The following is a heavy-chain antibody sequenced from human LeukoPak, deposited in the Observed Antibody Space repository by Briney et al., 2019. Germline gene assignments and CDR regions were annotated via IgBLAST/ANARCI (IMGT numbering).Heavy chain of an antibody. CDR1: GFTFSSYS. J-gene: IGHJ6*02. Sequence: GGSLRLSCAASGFTFSSYSMNWVRQAPGKGLEWVSVIYSGGSTYYADSVKGRFTISRHNSKNTLYLQMNSLRAEDTAVYYCARDRPLLWFGELWGMDVWGQGTTVTVSS. CDR2: IYSGGST. V-gene: IGHV3-53*04. D-gene: IGHD3-10*01. CDR3: ARDRPLLWFGELWGMDV.